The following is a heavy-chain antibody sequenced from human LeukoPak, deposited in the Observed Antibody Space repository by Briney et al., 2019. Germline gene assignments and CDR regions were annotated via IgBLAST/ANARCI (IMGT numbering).Heavy chain of an antibody. J-gene: IGHJ4*02. V-gene: IGHV1-18*01. D-gene: IGHD3-22*01. CDR2: ISGYNGNT. CDR3: ARDFHSSGYYHYFHY. CDR1: GYTFTNYG. Sequence: ASVKVSFKASGYTFTNYGISWVRQAPGQALEWMGLISGYNGNTNYAQKLQGRVTMTTDTSTSTAYMELRSLRSDDTAVYYSARDFHSSGYYHYFHYWGQGTLVTVSS.